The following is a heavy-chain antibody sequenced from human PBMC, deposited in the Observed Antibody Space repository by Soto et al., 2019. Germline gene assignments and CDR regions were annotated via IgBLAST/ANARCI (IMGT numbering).Heavy chain of an antibody. CDR2: IYYSGST. Sequence: QVQLQESGPGLVKPSQTLSLTCTVSGGSISSGGYYWSWIRQHPGKGLEWIGYIYYSGSTYYNPSLKSRVTXSXXTSKNQFSLKLSSVTAADTAVYYCAREHLNGWFDPWGQGTLVTVSS. J-gene: IGHJ5*02. CDR3: AREHLNGWFDP. V-gene: IGHV4-31*03. CDR1: GGSISSGGYY.